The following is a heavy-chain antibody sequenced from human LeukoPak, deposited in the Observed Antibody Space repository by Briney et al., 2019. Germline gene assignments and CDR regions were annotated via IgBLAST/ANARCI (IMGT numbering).Heavy chain of an antibody. V-gene: IGHV1-2*02. CDR3: ARVGGGYCSSASCYLIWFDP. CDR1: GYTFTSYG. J-gene: IGHJ5*02. CDR2: INPNTGGT. D-gene: IGHD2-2*01. Sequence: ASVKVSCKASGYTFTSYGISWVRQAPGQGLEWMGWINPNTGGTNYAQKFQGRVTMTRDTSISTAYMELSRLRSDDTAVYYCARVGGGYCSSASCYLIWFDPWGQGTLVTVSS.